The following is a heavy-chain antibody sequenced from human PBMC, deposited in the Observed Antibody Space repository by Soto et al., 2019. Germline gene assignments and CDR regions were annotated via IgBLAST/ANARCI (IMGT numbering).Heavy chain of an antibody. Sequence: GGSLRLSCAASGFTFSSYAMHWVRQAPGKGLEWVAVMSYDGSKIYYADSVKGRFTISRDNSKNTMYLQMISLKVEDTAVYYCARSVNIAVAGTGIDYWGQGTLVTVS. CDR2: MSYDGSKI. V-gene: IGHV3-30-3*01. D-gene: IGHD6-19*01. CDR1: GFTFSSYA. CDR3: ARSVNIAVAGTGIDY. J-gene: IGHJ4*02.